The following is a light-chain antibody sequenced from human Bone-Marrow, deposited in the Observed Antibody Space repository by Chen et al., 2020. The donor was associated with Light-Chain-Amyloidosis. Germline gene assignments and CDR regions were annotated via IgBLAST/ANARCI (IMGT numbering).Light chain of an antibody. CDR2: WAS. J-gene: IGKJ1*01. Sequence: DIVMTQSPDSLAVSLGERATINCKSSQSILYSSSNKNYLAWYQQKPGQPPKLLIYWASTRESGVPDRFSGRGSGTDFTLTISSLQAEDVAVYYCQQYYTTPPPTFGQGTKVEIK. CDR3: QQYYTTPPPT. V-gene: IGKV4-1*01. CDR1: QSILYSSSNKNY.